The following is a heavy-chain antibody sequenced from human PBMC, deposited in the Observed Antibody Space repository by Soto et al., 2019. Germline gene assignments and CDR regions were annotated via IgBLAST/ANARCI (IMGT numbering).Heavy chain of an antibody. Sequence: QVQLQESGPGLVKPSETLSLTCTVSGGSVSSGSYYWSWIRQPPGKGLEWIGYTYYRGSTNYNPSLKSRVTISVDTSKNQFSLKLSSVTAADTAVYYCARGIEGWYQGRYYYGMDVWGQGTTVTVSS. V-gene: IGHV4-61*01. CDR3: ARGIEGWYQGRYYYGMDV. J-gene: IGHJ6*02. D-gene: IGHD6-19*01. CDR2: TYYRGST. CDR1: GGSVSSGSYY.